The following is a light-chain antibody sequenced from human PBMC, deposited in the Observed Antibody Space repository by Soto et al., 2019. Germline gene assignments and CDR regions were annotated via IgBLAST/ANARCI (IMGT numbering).Light chain of an antibody. CDR3: QQYNSYSTGP. Sequence: DIQMTQSPSTLSASVGDRVTITCRASQSISSWLAWYQQKPGKAPKLLIYKASSLESGVPSRFSGSGSGTECTLTISSLQPDDFATHYCQQYNSYSTGPFGQGTKVEIK. V-gene: IGKV1-5*03. CDR2: KAS. J-gene: IGKJ1*01. CDR1: QSISSW.